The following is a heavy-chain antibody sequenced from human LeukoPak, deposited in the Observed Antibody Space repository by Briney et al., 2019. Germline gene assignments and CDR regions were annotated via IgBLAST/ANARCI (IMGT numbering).Heavy chain of an antibody. CDR1: GFTFSSYA. CDR2: ICGSGGST. CDR3: AKVYSSGWYDGDAFDI. D-gene: IGHD6-19*01. Sequence: GGSLRLSCAASGFTFSSYAMSWVRQAPGKGLEWFSAICGSGGSTYYADSVKGRFTISRDNSKHTLYLQMNSLRAEDTAVYYCAKVYSSGWYDGDAFDIWGQGTMVTVSS. J-gene: IGHJ3*02. V-gene: IGHV3-23*01.